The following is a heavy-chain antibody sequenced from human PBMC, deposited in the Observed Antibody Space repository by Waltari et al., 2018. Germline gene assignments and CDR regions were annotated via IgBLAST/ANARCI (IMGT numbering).Heavy chain of an antibody. D-gene: IGHD3-10*01. Sequence: QVHLVQSGAEVKKRGSSVKVYCKASGGTLRSLCIERVRQAPGQGLEWMGGIIPIFGTANYAQKFQGRVTITADESTSTAYMELSSLRSEDTAVYYCAAGSGSYMIEYYYMDVWGKGTTVTISS. J-gene: IGHJ6*03. CDR2: IIPIFGTA. CDR1: GGTLRSLC. V-gene: IGHV1-69*12. CDR3: AAGSGSYMIEYYYMDV.